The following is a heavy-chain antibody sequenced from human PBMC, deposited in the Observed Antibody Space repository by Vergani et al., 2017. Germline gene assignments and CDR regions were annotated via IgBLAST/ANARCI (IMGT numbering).Heavy chain of an antibody. Sequence: QVQLVQSGAEVKKPGASVKVSCKASGYTFTDYFMHWVRQAPGQGLEWMGWINPNSGGTNYAQKFQGRVIMTRDTSISTAYMELSNLRSDDTAVYYCARVGTSPNLDYLDYWVQGTVVTVSS. D-gene: IGHD2-2*01. CDR3: ARVGTSPNLDYLDY. J-gene: IGHJ4*02. CDR1: GYTFTDYF. CDR2: INPNSGGT. V-gene: IGHV1-2*02.